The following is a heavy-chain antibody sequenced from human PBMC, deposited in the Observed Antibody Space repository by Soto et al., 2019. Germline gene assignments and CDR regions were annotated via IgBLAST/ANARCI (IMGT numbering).Heavy chain of an antibody. CDR1: XFTXSXXX. Sequence: QVQLVESGXGXVQXGXSLXXSXXXXXFTXSXXXMXXARQAPGKGLEWVAIIWHDGSNKYYADSVKGRFAISRDNSKNTLYLQMNSLRAEDTAVYYCAGSAARVNYYYFYMDVWGKGTTVTVSS. CDR2: IWHDGSNK. J-gene: IGHJ6*03. D-gene: IGHD6-6*01. V-gene: IGHV3-33*01. CDR3: AGSAARVNYYYFYMDV.